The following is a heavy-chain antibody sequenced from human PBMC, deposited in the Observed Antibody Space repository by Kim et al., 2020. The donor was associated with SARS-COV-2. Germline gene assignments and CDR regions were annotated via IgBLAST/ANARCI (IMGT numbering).Heavy chain of an antibody. J-gene: IGHJ6*02. CDR1: GYTFTSYA. V-gene: IGHV7-4-1*02. D-gene: IGHD3-10*01. Sequence: ASVKVSCKASGYTFTSYAMNWVRQAPGQGLEWMGWINTNTGNPTYAQGFTGRFVFSLDTSVSTAYLQISSLKAEDTAVYYCARDRGLRITMVRGEPYYYYYGMDVWGQGTTVTVSS. CDR2: INTNTGNP. CDR3: ARDRGLRITMVRGEPYYYYYGMDV.